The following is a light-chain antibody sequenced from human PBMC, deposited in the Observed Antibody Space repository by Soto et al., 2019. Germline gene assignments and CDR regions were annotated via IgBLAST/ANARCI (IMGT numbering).Light chain of an antibody. CDR3: AAWDDRLNEYV. V-gene: IGLV1-44*01. J-gene: IGLJ1*01. Sequence: SVLTQPPSASGTPGRRVTTSCSGSSSNVGRYAVNWYKHLPGTAPKLLIYNNNQRPSEVPDLFSGSKSGTSASLAISGLQSEDEADYYCAAWDDRLNEYVFGTGTKVTVL. CDR2: NNN. CDR1: SSNVGRYA.